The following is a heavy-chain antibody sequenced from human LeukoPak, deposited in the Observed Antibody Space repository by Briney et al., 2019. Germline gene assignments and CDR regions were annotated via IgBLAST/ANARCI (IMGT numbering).Heavy chain of an antibody. D-gene: IGHD6-6*01. CDR2: ISYDGSNK. CDR1: GFTFSSYA. J-gene: IGHJ4*02. Sequence: GRSLRLSCAASGFTFSSYAMHWVRQAPGKGLEWVAVISYDGSNKYYADSVKGRFAISRDNSKNTLYLQMNSLRAEDTAVYCCARDTAQLAAYYFDYWGQGTLVTVSS. CDR3: ARDTAQLAAYYFDY. V-gene: IGHV3-30*01.